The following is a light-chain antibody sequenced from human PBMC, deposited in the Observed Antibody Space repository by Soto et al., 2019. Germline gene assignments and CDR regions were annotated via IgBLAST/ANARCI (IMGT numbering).Light chain of an antibody. CDR3: LLYYGGQLGV. Sequence: QAVVTQEPSLTVSPGGTVTLTCAVYTGAVTSSNYPNWVQQKPGQAPRALIYSTNHKYSWTPARFSGSLLGGKAALTLSGVQPEDEADYYCLLYYGGQLGVFGGGTKVTVL. CDR1: TGAVTSSNY. CDR2: STN. J-gene: IGLJ2*01. V-gene: IGLV7-43*01.